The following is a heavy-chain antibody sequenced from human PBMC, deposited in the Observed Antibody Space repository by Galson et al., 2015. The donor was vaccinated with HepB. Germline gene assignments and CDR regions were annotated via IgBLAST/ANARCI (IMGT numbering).Heavy chain of an antibody. J-gene: IGHJ4*02. CDR1: GFTFSNFG. CDR2: ISGRGGGT. V-gene: IGHV3-23*01. CDR3: ARDMRYCSSTSCPPWQLGPWGY. D-gene: IGHD2-2*01. Sequence: SLRLSCAASGFTFSNFGMNWVRQAPGKGLEWVSSISGRGGGTYYADSVKGRFTISRDKSKSTLYLQMDSLRAEDTAVYYCARDMRYCSSTSCPPWQLGPWGYWGQGTLVTVSS.